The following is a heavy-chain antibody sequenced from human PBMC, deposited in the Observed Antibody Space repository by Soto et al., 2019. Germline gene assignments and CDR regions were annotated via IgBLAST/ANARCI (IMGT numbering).Heavy chain of an antibody. CDR3: ARDSGTSGYDAYPSDYYYYMDV. J-gene: IGHJ6*03. V-gene: IGHV1-2*04. Sequence: ASVKVSCKASGYTFTGYYMHWVRQAPGQGLEWMGWINPNSGGTNYAQKFQGWVTMTRDTSISTAYMELSRLRSDDTAVYYCARDSGTSGYDAYPSDYYYYMDVWGKGTTVTVSS. CDR1: GYTFTGYY. CDR2: INPNSGGT. D-gene: IGHD5-12*01.